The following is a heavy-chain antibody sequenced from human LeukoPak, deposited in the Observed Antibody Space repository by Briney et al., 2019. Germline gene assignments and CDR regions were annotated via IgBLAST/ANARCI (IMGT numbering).Heavy chain of an antibody. CDR1: GFTFTNYW. V-gene: IGHV3-7*01. D-gene: IGHD6-19*01. CDR3: VRAYRDSSGWLDY. Sequence: GGSLRLSCAASGFTFTNYWMSWVRQAPGKGPEWVAIIKQDGSEKYYVDSVKGRFTISRDNAKNSLFLQMNTLRAEDTAVYYCVRAYRDSSGWLDYWGQGTLVTVSS. J-gene: IGHJ4*02. CDR2: IKQDGSEK.